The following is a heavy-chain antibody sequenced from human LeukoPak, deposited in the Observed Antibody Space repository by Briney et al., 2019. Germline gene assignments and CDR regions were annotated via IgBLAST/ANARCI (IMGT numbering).Heavy chain of an antibody. CDR1: GFTFSDYY. V-gene: IGHV3-11*01. D-gene: IGHD3-9*01. CDR2: ISSSGSAI. Sequence: GGSLRLSCAASGFTFSDYYMSWIRQAPGKGLEWVSYISSSGSAIYYADSVKGRFTISRDNAKNPLYLQMNSLRAEDTAVYYCARGPERYFDWLEYYFDYWGQGTLVTVSS. CDR3: ARGPERYFDWLEYYFDY. J-gene: IGHJ4*02.